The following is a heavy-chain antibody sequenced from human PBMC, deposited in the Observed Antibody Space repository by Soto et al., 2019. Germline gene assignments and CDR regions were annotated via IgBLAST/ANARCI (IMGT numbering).Heavy chain of an antibody. CDR3: ARVQMDIVVVVAATRTYYFDY. Sequence: GGSLRLSCAASGFTFSDYYMSWIRQAPGKGLEWVSYISSSGSTIYYADSVKGRFTISRDNAKNSLYLQMNSLRAEDTAVYYCARVQMDIVVVVAATRTYYFDYWGQGTLVTVSS. CDR2: ISSSGSTI. D-gene: IGHD2-15*01. CDR1: GFTFSDYY. J-gene: IGHJ4*02. V-gene: IGHV3-11*01.